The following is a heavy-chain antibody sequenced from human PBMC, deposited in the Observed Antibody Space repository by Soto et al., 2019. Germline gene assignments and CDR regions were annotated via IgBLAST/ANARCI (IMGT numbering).Heavy chain of an antibody. J-gene: IGHJ4*02. CDR1: GGSISSGGYS. CDR3: ARDEWELGFDY. CDR2: IYHSGST. V-gene: IGHV4-30-2*01. D-gene: IGHD1-26*01. Sequence: SETLSLTCAVSGGSISSGGYSWSWIRQPPGKGLEWIGYIYHSGSTYYNPSLKSRVTISVDKSKNQFSLKLSSVTAADTAVYYCARDEWELGFDYWGQGTLVTVSS.